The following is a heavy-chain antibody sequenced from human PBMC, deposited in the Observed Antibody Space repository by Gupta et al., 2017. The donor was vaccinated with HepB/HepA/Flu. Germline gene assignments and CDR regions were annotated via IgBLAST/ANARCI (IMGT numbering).Heavy chain of an antibody. V-gene: IGHV3-30-3*01. CDR1: GFTFSSYS. D-gene: IGHD1-1*01. Sequence: QVQLVESGGGVVQPGRSLRLSCVVSGFTFSSYSMNWVRQSPVKGLEWVAVISYDESKTYYADSVKGRFTISRDNSKNTLFLQMNSLTADDTAVYYCARKIQLERRPFDYWGQGTLVTVSS. CDR2: ISYDESKT. J-gene: IGHJ4*02. CDR3: ARKIQLERRPFDY.